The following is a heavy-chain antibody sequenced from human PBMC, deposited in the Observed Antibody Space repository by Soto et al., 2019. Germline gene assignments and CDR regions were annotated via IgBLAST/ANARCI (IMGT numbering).Heavy chain of an antibody. CDR2: ISGSGGST. V-gene: IGHV3-23*01. CDR3: AKGRRDPYYYYMDV. J-gene: IGHJ6*03. Sequence: GGSLRLSCAASGFTFSSYAMSWVRQAPGKGLEWVSAISGSGGSTYYADSVKGRFTISRDNSKNTLYLQMNSLRAEDTAVYYCAKGRRDPYYYYMDVWGKGTTVTVSS. CDR1: GFTFSSYA.